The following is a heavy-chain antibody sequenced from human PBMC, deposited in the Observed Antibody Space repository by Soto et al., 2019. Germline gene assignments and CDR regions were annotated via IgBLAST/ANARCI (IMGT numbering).Heavy chain of an antibody. V-gene: IGHV4-34*01. CDR1: GGSFSGYY. D-gene: IGHD2-2*01. CDR2: INHSGST. CDR3: ARGQFYCSSTSCYGNWFDP. J-gene: IGHJ5*02. Sequence: SETLSLTCAVYGGSFSGYYWSWIRQPPGKGLEWIGEINHSGSTNYNPSLKSRVTISVDTSKNQFSLKLSSVTAADTAVYYCARGQFYCSSTSCYGNWFDPWGQGTLVTVSS.